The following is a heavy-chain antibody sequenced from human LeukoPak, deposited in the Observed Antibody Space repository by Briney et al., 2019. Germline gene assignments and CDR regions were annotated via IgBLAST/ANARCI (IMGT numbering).Heavy chain of an antibody. J-gene: IGHJ3*01. CDR1: GFTFSDYY. Sequence: NTGGSLRLSCAASGFTFSDYYMSWIRQAPGKGLEWVSYISSSGSTIYYADSVKGRFTISRDNAKNSLYLQMNSLRVDDTAVYYCAKRIDIAVVPEAATHQAFDVWGQGTMVTVSS. V-gene: IGHV3-11*01. CDR3: AKRIDIAVVPEAATHQAFDV. D-gene: IGHD2-2*01. CDR2: ISSSGSTI.